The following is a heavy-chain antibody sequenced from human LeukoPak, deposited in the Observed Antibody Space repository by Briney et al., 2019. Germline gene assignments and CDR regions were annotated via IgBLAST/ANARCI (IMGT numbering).Heavy chain of an antibody. CDR3: ARDWGSSGWFDAFDI. J-gene: IGHJ3*02. V-gene: IGHV4-31*03. CDR2: IYYSGST. Sequence: SETLSLTCTVSGGSISSGGYYWSWIRQHPGKGLEWIGYIYYSGSTYYNPSLKSRVTISVDTSKNQFSLKLSSVTAADTAVYYCARDWGSSGWFDAFDIWGQGTMVTVSS. CDR1: GGSISSGGYY. D-gene: IGHD6-19*01.